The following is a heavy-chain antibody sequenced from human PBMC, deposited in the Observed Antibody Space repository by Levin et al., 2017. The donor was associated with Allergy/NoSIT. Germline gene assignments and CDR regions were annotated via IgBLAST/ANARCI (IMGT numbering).Heavy chain of an antibody. Sequence: GESLKISCAASGFTFSDYYMSWIRQAPGKGLEWVSYISSSGSTIYYADSVKGRFTISRDNAKNSLYLQMNSLRAEDTAVYYCARGGKQPSAWGYYYYGMDVWGQGTTVTVSS. CDR3: ARGGKQPSAWGYYYYGMDV. CDR1: GFTFSDYY. J-gene: IGHJ6*02. CDR2: ISSSGSTI. D-gene: IGHD3-16*01. V-gene: IGHV3-11*01.